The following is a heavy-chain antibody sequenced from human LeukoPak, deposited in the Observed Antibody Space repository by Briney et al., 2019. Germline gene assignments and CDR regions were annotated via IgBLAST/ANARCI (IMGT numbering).Heavy chain of an antibody. V-gene: IGHV3-15*01. Sequence: GGSLRLSCAASGFTFSNAWMSWVRQAPGKGLEWVGRIKSKTDGGTTDYAAPVKGRFTVSRDDSKNTLYLQMNSLKTEDTAVYYCTTASKTPNNYYYYGMDVWGQGTTVTVSS. J-gene: IGHJ6*02. CDR2: IKSKTDGGTT. CDR1: GFTFSNAW. CDR3: TTASKTPNNYYYYGMDV. D-gene: IGHD1/OR15-1a*01.